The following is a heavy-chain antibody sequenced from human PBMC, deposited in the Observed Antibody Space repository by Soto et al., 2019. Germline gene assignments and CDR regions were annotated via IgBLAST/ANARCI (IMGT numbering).Heavy chain of an antibody. CDR1: GFTFSSYG. Sequence: GGSLRLSCAASGFTFSSYGMHWVRQAPGKGLEWVAVIWFDGSNKYYVDSVKGRFTISRDNSQNTLYLQMNSLRAEDTAVYYCARDMTGTTDAFDIWGQGTMVTVSS. CDR2: IWFDGSNK. D-gene: IGHD1-7*01. CDR3: ARDMTGTTDAFDI. V-gene: IGHV3-33*01. J-gene: IGHJ3*02.